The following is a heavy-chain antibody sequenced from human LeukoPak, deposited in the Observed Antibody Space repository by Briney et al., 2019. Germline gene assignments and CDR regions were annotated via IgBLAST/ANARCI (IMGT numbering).Heavy chain of an antibody. CDR3: ARHFSPSAPVDY. J-gene: IGHJ4*02. V-gene: IGHV4-31*03. CDR1: GGSISSGGYY. Sequence: SETLSLTCTVSGGSISSGGYYWSWIRQHPGKGLEWIGYIYYSGSTYYNPSLKSRVTISVDTSKNQFSLKLSSVTAADTAVYYCARHFSPSAPVDYWGQGTLVTVSS. D-gene: IGHD3-3*02. CDR2: IYYSGST.